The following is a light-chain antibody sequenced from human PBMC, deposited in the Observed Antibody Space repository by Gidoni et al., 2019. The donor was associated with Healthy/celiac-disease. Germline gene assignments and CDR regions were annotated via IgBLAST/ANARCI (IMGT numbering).Light chain of an antibody. CDR1: QSISSW. Sequence: DIQMSQSPSTLSASVGDRVTITCRASQSISSWLAWYQQKPGKAPKLLIYKASSLESGVPSRFSGSGSGTEFTLTISSLQPDDFATYYCQQYNSYPYTFGQGTKLEIK. J-gene: IGKJ2*01. CDR2: KAS. V-gene: IGKV1-5*03. CDR3: QQYNSYPYT.